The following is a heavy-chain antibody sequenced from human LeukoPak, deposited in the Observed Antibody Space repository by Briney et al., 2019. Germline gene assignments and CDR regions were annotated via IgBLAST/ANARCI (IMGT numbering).Heavy chain of an antibody. J-gene: IGHJ5*02. Sequence: ASVKVSCKASGYTFTGYYMHWVRQAPGQGLEWMGWINPNSGGANYEQKFQGRVTMTRDTSISTAYMELSRLRSDDTAVYYCARDERWLPGSPWGQGTLVTVSS. V-gene: IGHV1-2*02. CDR1: GYTFTGYY. D-gene: IGHD5-24*01. CDR3: ARDERWLPGSP. CDR2: INPNSGGA.